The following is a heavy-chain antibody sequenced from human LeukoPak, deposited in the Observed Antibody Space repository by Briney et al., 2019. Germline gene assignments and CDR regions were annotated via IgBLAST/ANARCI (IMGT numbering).Heavy chain of an antibody. Sequence: SENLSLTCAVYGGSISSGGYSWSWIRQPPGKGLEWSGYVYHRGSAYHSGSAYYNTSLKGRVTMSVDTSKNQFSLKLSSVTAADTAVYYCARVGGYSSIDFDYWGQGTLVTVSS. V-gene: IGHV4-30-2*01. D-gene: IGHD6-13*01. CDR2: VYHRGSAYHSGSA. J-gene: IGHJ4*02. CDR1: GGSISSGGYS. CDR3: ARVGGYSSIDFDY.